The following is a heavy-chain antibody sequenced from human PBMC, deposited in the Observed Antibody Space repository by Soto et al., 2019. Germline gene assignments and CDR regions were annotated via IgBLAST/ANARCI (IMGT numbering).Heavy chain of an antibody. J-gene: IGHJ4*02. CDR2: TYYRSKWHN. V-gene: IGHV6-1*01. Sequence: SQTLSLTCAISGDSVSSNTAAWNWIRQSPSRGLEWLGRTYYRSKWHNDYAVSVKSRIIINPDTSKNHVSLQLNSVTPDDTAIYYCAKQTSDSTWYGGIDYWGQGTMVTVSS. CDR1: GDSVSSNTAA. D-gene: IGHD6-13*01. CDR3: AKQTSDSTWYGGIDY.